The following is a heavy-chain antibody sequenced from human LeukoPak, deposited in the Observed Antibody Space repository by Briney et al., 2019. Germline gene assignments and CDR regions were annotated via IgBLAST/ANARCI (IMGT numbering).Heavy chain of an antibody. V-gene: IGHV4-38-2*02. CDR2: IYHSGST. CDR3: ARDTLYYGSGSYRVL. J-gene: IGHJ4*02. D-gene: IGHD3-10*01. Sequence: SETLSLTCTVSGYSISSGYYWGWIRQPPGKGLEWIGSIYHSGSTYYNPSLKSRVTISVDTSKNQFSLKLSSVTAADTAVYYCARDTLYYGSGSYRVLWGQGTLVTVSS. CDR1: GYSISSGYY.